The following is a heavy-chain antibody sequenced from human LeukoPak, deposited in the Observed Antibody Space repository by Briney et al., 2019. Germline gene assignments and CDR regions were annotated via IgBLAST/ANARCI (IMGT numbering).Heavy chain of an antibody. D-gene: IGHD3-9*01. Sequence: PGGSLRLSCVASGFTFSSYGMHWVRQAPGKGLQWVAFIRYDGSTQYYTNSVKGRFTISRDNSKNTMYLHMNSLRAEDTAVYYCALLVIGDIFDYWGQGTLVTVSS. J-gene: IGHJ4*02. CDR2: IRYDGSTQ. V-gene: IGHV3-30*02. CDR3: ALLVIGDIFDY. CDR1: GFTFSSYG.